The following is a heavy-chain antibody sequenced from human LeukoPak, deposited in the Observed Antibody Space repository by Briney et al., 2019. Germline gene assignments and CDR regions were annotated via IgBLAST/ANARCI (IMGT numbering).Heavy chain of an antibody. J-gene: IGHJ3*02. CDR2: IYTSGST. Sequence: SETLSLTCTVSGGSISSSSYYWGWIRQPAGKGLEWIGRIYTSGSTNYNPSLKSRVTMSVDTSKNQFSLKLSSVTAADTAVYYCARDGVVPAAPNDAFDIWGQGTMVTVSS. D-gene: IGHD2-2*01. CDR1: GGSISSSSYY. V-gene: IGHV4-61*02. CDR3: ARDGVVPAAPNDAFDI.